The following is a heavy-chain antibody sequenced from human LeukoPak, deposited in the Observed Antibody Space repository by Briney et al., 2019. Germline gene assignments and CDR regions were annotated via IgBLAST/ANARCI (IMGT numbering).Heavy chain of an antibody. CDR3: ARVQHCYDSSGYPNWFDP. Sequence: SQTLSLTCAVSGGSISSGGYSWSWIRQPPGKGLEWIGYIYHSGSTYYNPSLKSRVTISVDRSKNQFSLKLSSVTAADTAVYYCARVQHCYDSSGYPNWFDPWGQGTLVTVSS. J-gene: IGHJ5*02. V-gene: IGHV4-30-2*01. CDR2: IYHSGST. CDR1: GGSISSGGYS. D-gene: IGHD3-22*01.